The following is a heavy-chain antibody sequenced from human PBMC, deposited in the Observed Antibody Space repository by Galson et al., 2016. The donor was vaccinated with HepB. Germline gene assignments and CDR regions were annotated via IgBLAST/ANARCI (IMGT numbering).Heavy chain of an antibody. CDR3: ARGRYSSTWYQVWYYYGMDV. J-gene: IGHJ6*04. D-gene: IGHD6-13*01. V-gene: IGHV3-30-3*01. CDR2: MWYDGSNK. CDR1: GFTFSSYP. Sequence: CAVSGFTFSSYPMHWVRQTPGKGLEWVAVMWYDGSNKYYADSVKGRFTISRDNSKNTLYLQMNSLRVEDTAVYYCARGRYSSTWYQVWYYYGMDVWGKGTTVTVSS.